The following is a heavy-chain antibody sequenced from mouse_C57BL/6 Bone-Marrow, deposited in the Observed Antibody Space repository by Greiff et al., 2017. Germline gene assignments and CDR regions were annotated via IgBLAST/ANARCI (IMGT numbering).Heavy chain of an antibody. CDR2: IRSKSNNYAT. CDR3: VSRLITTAVVGMDY. V-gene: IGHV10-1*01. J-gene: IGHJ4*01. D-gene: IGHD1-1*01. Sequence: EVKLVESGGGLVQPKGSLKLSCAASGFSFNTYAMNWVRQAPGKGLEWVARIRSKSNNYATYYADSVKDRFTISRDDSESMLYPQMNNLKTEDTAMYYCVSRLITTAVVGMDYWGQGTSVTVSS. CDR1: GFSFNTYA.